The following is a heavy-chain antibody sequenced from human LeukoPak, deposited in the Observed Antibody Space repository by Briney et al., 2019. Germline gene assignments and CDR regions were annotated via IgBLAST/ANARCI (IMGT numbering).Heavy chain of an antibody. J-gene: IGHJ4*02. CDR2: INHSGST. V-gene: IGHV4-34*01. D-gene: IGHD3-10*01. Sequence: SETLSLTCAVYGGSFSGYYWSWIRQPPGKGLEWIGEINHSGSTNYNPSLKSRVTISVDTSKNQFSLKLSSVTAADTAVYYCARLGTRGHGYWGQGTLVTVSS. CDR1: GGSFSGYY. CDR3: ARLGTRGHGY.